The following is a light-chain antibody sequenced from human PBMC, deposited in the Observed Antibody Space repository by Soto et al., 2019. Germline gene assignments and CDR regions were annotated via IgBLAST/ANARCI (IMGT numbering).Light chain of an antibody. CDR1: SSDIGSYNY. CDR2: EVT. V-gene: IGLV2-14*01. CDR3: CSDTSSRTWV. J-gene: IGLJ3*02. Sequence: QSALTQPASVSGSPGQSITISCTGTSSDIGSYNYVSWYQHYPGKAPRLLIYEVTNRPSGVSNRFSGSKSGNTASLTISGLQAEDDADYYCCSDTSSRTWVFGGGTKVTVL.